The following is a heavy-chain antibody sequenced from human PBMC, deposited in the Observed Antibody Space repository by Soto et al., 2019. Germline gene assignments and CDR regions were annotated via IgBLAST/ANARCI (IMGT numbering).Heavy chain of an antibody. J-gene: IGHJ6*02. Sequence: QVQLVQSGAEVKKPGASVKVSCKASGYTFTSYGISWVRQAPGQELEWMGWISSYNGNTNYAQKLQGRVTMTTDTSTSTAYIELRSRRSDDTAVYYCARAGSGSGWWGYYSMDVRGQGTTVTVSS. D-gene: IGHD6-19*01. CDR3: ARAGSGSGWWGYYSMDV. CDR2: ISSYNGNT. CDR1: GYTFTSYG. V-gene: IGHV1-18*01.